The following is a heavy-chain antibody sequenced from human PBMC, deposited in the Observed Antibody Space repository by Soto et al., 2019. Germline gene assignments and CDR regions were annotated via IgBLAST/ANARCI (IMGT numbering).Heavy chain of an antibody. Sequence: GGSLRLSCAASGFTFSSYGMHWVRQAPGKGLEWVAVISYDGSNKYYADSVKGRFTISRDNSKNTLYLQMNSLRAEDTAVYYCAKEHYDFWSGYPDYYYYYMDVWGKGTTVTVSS. J-gene: IGHJ6*03. D-gene: IGHD3-3*01. CDR1: GFTFSSYG. V-gene: IGHV3-30*18. CDR2: ISYDGSNK. CDR3: AKEHYDFWSGYPDYYYYYMDV.